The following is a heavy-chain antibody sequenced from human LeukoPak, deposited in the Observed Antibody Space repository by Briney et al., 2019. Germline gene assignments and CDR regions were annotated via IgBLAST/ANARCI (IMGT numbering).Heavy chain of an antibody. CDR3: ARLYCSSTSCYWGGYFDY. J-gene: IGHJ4*02. CDR1: GGSISSYY. CDR2: IYTSGST. Sequence: PSETLSLTCTVSGGSISSYYWSWIRQPAGKGLEWIGRIYTSGSTNYNPSLKSRVTMSVDTSNNQFSLKLSSVTAADTAVYYCARLYCSSTSCYWGGYFDYWGQGTLVTVSS. V-gene: IGHV4-4*07. D-gene: IGHD2-2*01.